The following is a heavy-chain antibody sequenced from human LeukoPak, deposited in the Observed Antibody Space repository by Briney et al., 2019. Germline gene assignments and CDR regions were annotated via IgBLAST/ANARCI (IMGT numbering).Heavy chain of an antibody. D-gene: IGHD3-10*01. J-gene: IGHJ4*02. Sequence: SETLSLTCTVSGGSISSGGYYWSWIRQHPGKGLEWIGYIYYSGSTYYNPSLKSRVTISVDTSKNQFSLKLSSVTAADTAVYYCARVVGGVYGSGSYYNLAWQKIDNWGQGTLVTVSS. V-gene: IGHV4-31*03. CDR1: GGSISSGGYY. CDR3: ARVVGGVYGSGSYYNLAWQKIDN. CDR2: IYYSGST.